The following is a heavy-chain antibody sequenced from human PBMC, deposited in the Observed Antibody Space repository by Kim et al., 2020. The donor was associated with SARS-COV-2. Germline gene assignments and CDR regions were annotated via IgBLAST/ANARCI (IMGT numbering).Heavy chain of an antibody. CDR2: IYYSGST. J-gene: IGHJ3*02. Sequence: SETLSLTCTVSGGSISSGGYYWSWIRQHPGKGLEWIGYIYYSGSTYYNPSLKSRVTISVDTSKNQFSLKLSSVTAADTAVYYCARNLSPHYDILTGYYHDAFDIWGQGTMVTVSS. D-gene: IGHD3-9*01. V-gene: IGHV4-31*03. CDR1: GGSISSGGYY. CDR3: ARNLSPHYDILTGYYHDAFDI.